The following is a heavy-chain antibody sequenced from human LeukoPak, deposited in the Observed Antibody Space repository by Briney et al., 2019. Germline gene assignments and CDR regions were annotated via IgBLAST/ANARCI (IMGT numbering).Heavy chain of an antibody. Sequence: SVTVSCMASACTFSSYAISWVRQAAGRGLEWVGGIIPIFGTANYAQNFQGRVTITTDESTSTAYMELSSLRSEDTAVYYCARRAVTTDDYFDYWGQGTLVTVSS. J-gene: IGHJ4*02. D-gene: IGHD4-11*01. V-gene: IGHV1-69*05. CDR3: ARRAVTTDDYFDY. CDR2: IIPIFGTA. CDR1: ACTFSSYA.